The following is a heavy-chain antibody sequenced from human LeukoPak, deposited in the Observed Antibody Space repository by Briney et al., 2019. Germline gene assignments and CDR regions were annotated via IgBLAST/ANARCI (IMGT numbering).Heavy chain of an antibody. CDR2: VNPNSGDT. Sequence: GASVKVSCKASGYTFTSYDINWVRQATGQGLEWMGWVNPNSGDTNYAQKFQGRVTMTRDTSISTAYMELSGLRSDDTAVYYCARGVTGIYYYYYMDVWGKGTTVTVSS. J-gene: IGHJ6*03. V-gene: IGHV1-2*02. CDR3: ARGVTGIYYYYYMDV. CDR1: GYTFTSYD. D-gene: IGHD3-10*01.